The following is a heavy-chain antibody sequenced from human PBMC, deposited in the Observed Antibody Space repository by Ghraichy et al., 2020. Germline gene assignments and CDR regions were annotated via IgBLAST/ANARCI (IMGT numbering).Heavy chain of an antibody. CDR3: ARSKVRGVITYYYYGMDV. V-gene: IGHV4-34*01. Sequence: SETLSLTCAVYGGSFSGYYWSWIRQPPGKGLEWIGEINHSGSTNYNPSLKSRVTISVDTSKNQFSLKLSSLTAADTAVYYCARSKVRGVITYYYYGMDVWGQGTTVTVSS. CDR1: GGSFSGYY. J-gene: IGHJ6*02. CDR2: INHSGST. D-gene: IGHD3-10*01.